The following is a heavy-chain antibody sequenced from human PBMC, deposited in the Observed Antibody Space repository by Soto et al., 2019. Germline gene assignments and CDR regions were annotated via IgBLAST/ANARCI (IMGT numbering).Heavy chain of an antibody. Sequence: QVQLVQSGAEVKKPGASVKLSCKASGYTFINYYIHWVRQAPGQGLEWMGVINPNGGSATYAQKLQGRVTMPRDTSTGTVYMERSSLRSEDTAVYFCASEDYSTDHYCFDYWGQGTLVTVSS. V-gene: IGHV1-46*04. CDR3: ASEDYSTDHYCFDY. D-gene: IGHD2-8*02. J-gene: IGHJ4*02. CDR2: INPNGGSA. CDR1: GYTFINYY.